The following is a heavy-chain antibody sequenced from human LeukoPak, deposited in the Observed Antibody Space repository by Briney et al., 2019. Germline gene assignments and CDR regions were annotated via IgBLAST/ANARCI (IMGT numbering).Heavy chain of an antibody. CDR2: LSGSGGST. J-gene: IGHJ4*02. CDR3: ASHRITMVRGVPIPFDY. CDR1: GFTFSSYA. V-gene: IGHV3-23*01. D-gene: IGHD3-10*01. Sequence: GGSLRLSCAASGFTFSSYAMSWVRQAPGKGLEWVSALSGSGGSTYYADSVKGRFTISRDNSKNTLYLQMNSLRAEDTAVYYCASHRITMVRGVPIPFDYWGQGTLVTVSS.